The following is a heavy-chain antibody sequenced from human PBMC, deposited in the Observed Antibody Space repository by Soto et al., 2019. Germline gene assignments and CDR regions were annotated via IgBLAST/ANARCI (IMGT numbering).Heavy chain of an antibody. CDR1: GGSISSGGYS. V-gene: IGHV4-61*08. CDR2: IYYSGST. J-gene: IGHJ5*02. Sequence: SETLSLTCAVSGGSISSGGYSWNWIRQPLGKGLEWIGYIYYSGSTIYNPSLKSRVTISVDTSKNQFSLKLSSVTAADTAVYYCARYGSGSSVWFDPWGQGTLVTVSS. CDR3: ARYGSGSSVWFDP. D-gene: IGHD3-10*01.